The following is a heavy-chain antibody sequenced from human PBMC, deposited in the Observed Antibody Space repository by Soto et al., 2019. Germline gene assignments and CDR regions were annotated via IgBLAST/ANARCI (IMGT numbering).Heavy chain of an antibody. J-gene: IGHJ5*02. CDR2: ISGSGGST. V-gene: IGHV3-23*04. CDR1: GLTISGKKY. D-gene: IGHD3-16*01. Sequence: DVQLVESGGGLIQPGESLRLSCAAFGLTISGKKYVAWVRQAPGKGLEWVSAISGSGGSTYYADSVKGRFTISRDNSKNTLYLQMNSLRAEDTAVYYCAKVGVDDVDARWFDPWGQGTLVTAPS. CDR3: AKVGVDDVDARWFDP.